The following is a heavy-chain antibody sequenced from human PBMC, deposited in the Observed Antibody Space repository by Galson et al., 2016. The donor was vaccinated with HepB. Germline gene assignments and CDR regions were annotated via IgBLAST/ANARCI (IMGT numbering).Heavy chain of an antibody. J-gene: IGHJ3*02. CDR1: EFTFSSYA. CDR2: ISGGGDST. CDR3: AKSILDYRGNSPAFDI. D-gene: IGHD4-23*01. V-gene: IGHV3-23*01. Sequence: SLRLSCAASEFTFSSYAMNWVRQAPGKGLEWVSAISGGGDSTYYEDSVKGRFTISRDNSRNTPDQRMNSLITEDRAGYYCAKSILDYRGNSPAFDIWGQGTMVTGSS.